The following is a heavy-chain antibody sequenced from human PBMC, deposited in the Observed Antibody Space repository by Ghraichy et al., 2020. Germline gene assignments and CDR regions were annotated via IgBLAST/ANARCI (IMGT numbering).Heavy chain of an antibody. V-gene: IGHV3-21*01. D-gene: IGHD2-15*01. Sequence: GGSLRLSCAASGSTFIRYRMRWVRQAPGKGLEWVSSIDSASSYIYDADSVKGRFTISRDNAKNSVYLQMNRLRAEDTAVYFCARDIGYCSGGRCFADAFDAWFQGTMVTVSP. CDR1: GSTFIRYR. J-gene: IGHJ3*01. CDR2: IDSASSYI. CDR3: ARDIGYCSGGRCFADAFDA.